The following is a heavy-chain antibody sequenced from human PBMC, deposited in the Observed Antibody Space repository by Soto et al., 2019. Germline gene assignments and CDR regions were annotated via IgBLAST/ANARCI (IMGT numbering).Heavy chain of an antibody. CDR1: GYTFTGYY. CDR2: INPNSGGT. J-gene: IGHJ3*02. V-gene: IGHV1-2*04. Sequence: ASVKVSCKASGYTFTGYYMHWVRQAPGQGLEWMGWINPNSGGTNYAQKFQGWVTMTRDTSISTAYMELSRLRSDDTAVYYCARWVGASLDAFDIWGQGTMVTVSS. D-gene: IGHD1-26*01. CDR3: ARWVGASLDAFDI.